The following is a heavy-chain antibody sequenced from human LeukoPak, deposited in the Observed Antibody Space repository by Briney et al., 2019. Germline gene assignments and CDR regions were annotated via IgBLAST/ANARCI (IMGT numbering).Heavy chain of an antibody. J-gene: IGHJ3*02. Sequence: PSQTLSLTCTVSGGSINTSNYYWSWVRQPAGKGLEWIGRIFTSGSTNYNPSLKTRVTISLDTSKNQFSLKLSSVTAADTAVYYCATTPGYSSGWYPVVGAFDIWGQGTMVTVSS. CDR2: IFTSGST. CDR3: ATTPGYSSGWYPVVGAFDI. V-gene: IGHV4-61*02. CDR1: GGSINTSNYY. D-gene: IGHD6-19*01.